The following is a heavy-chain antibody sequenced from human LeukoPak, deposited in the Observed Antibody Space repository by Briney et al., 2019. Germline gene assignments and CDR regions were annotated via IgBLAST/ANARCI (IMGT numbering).Heavy chain of an antibody. CDR3: AKEQDFWGDYLAY. V-gene: IGHV3-23*01. CDR2: ISGSGGTT. D-gene: IGHD3-3*01. Sequence: GGSLRLSCAASGFTFSSYAMSWVRQGPGKGLEWVSAISGSGGTTYYADSVKGRFTISRDNSKNTLYLQVSSLRAEDTAVYYCAKEQDFWGDYLAYWGQGTLVTISS. J-gene: IGHJ4*02. CDR1: GFTFSSYA.